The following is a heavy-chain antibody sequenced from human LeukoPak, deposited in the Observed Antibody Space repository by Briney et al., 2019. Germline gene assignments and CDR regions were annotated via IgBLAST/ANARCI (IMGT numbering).Heavy chain of an antibody. V-gene: IGHV3-30*02. CDR1: GFSFRSYG. D-gene: IGHD1-26*01. J-gene: IGHJ3*02. CDR2: IRYDGSNK. CDR3: AEIVGAYHAFDI. Sequence: GGSLGLSCAASGFSFRSYGMHWVRQAPGKGLEWVAFIRYDGSNKYYADSVKGRFTISRDNSKNTLYLQMNSLRAEDTAVYYCAEIVGAYHAFDIWGQGTMVTVSS.